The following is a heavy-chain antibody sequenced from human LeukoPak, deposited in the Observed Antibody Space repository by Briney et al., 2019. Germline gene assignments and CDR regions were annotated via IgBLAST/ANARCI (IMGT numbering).Heavy chain of an antibody. CDR1: GFTFSTYG. CDR3: ARDPATVTSYFDY. CDR2: IWYDGSNK. J-gene: IGHJ4*02. Sequence: GGSLRLSCAASGFTFSTYGMHWVRQAPGKGLEWVAVIWYDGSNKYYADSVKGGFTISRDNSKNTLYLQMNSLRDEDTAVYYCARDPATVTSYFDYWGQGTLVTVSS. V-gene: IGHV3-33*01. D-gene: IGHD4-17*01.